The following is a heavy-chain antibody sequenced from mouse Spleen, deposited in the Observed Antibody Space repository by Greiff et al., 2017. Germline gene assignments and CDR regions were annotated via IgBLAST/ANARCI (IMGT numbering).Heavy chain of an antibody. J-gene: IGHJ4*01. CDR1: GYTFTSYW. CDR3: ARGYDQYYAMDY. D-gene: IGHD2-14*01. CDR2: INPSNGRT. Sequence: QVQLQQPGAELVKPGASVKLSCKASGYTFTSYWMHWVKQRPGQGLEWIGEINPSNGRTNYNEKFKSKATLTVDKSSSTAYMQLSSLTSEDSAVYYCARGYDQYYAMDYWGQGTSVTVSS. V-gene: IGHV1S81*02.